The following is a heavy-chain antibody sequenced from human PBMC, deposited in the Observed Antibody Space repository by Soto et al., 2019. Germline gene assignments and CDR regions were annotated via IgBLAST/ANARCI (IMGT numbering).Heavy chain of an antibody. CDR1: GFTFSSYA. CDR3: EKDHLFSGWTSGGYFDY. CDR2: ISGSVGTT. Sequence: EVQLLESGGGLVQPGGSLRLSCEASGFTFSSYAMSWVRQAPGKGLEWVSVISGSVGTTYYADSVKGRFTISRDNSKNTLYLQMNNLRAEDTAVYYCEKDHLFSGWTSGGYFDYWGQGALVTVSS. D-gene: IGHD6-19*01. J-gene: IGHJ4*02. V-gene: IGHV3-23*01.